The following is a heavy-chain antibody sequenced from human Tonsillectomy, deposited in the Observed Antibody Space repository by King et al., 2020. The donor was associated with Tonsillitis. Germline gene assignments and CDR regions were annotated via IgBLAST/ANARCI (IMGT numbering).Heavy chain of an antibody. CDR2: ISSSGRTI. V-gene: IGHV3-11*01. Sequence: VQLVESGGGLVKPGGSLRLSCAASGFTFSDYYMSWIRQAPGKGLEWVSYISSSGRTIYYADSVKGRFTISRDNAKNSLYLQMNSLRAEDTAVYYCARTVLRFLEWFPFADYWGQGTLVTVSS. CDR1: GFTFSDYY. D-gene: IGHD3-3*01. J-gene: IGHJ4*02. CDR3: ARTVLRFLEWFPFADY.